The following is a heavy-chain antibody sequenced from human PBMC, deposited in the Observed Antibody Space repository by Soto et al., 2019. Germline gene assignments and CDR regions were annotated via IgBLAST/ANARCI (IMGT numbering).Heavy chain of an antibody. Sequence: ASVKVSCKTSGYTFTDAYIHWVRQAPGKCLAWMGWISPSRGATQYAQKFQGWVTVTRDTSTRPVYLDVSRLKSDGSAVYYCAPQLYGNVPSVPDVRGQGPTDTVSS. CDR1: GYTFTDAY. V-gene: IGHV1-2*04. CDR2: ISPSRGAT. J-gene: IGHJ3*01. CDR3: APQLYGNVPSVPDV. D-gene: IGHD3-10*01.